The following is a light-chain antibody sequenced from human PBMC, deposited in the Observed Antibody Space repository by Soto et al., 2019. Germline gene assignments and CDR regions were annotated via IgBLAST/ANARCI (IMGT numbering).Light chain of an antibody. J-gene: IGLJ1*01. CDR1: SSDVGGYNY. CDR3: SSYTSSSTPLWV. V-gene: IGLV2-14*01. Sequence: QSALTQPASVSGSPGQSTTISCTGTSSDVGGYNYVSWYQQHPGKAPKLMIYDVSNRPSGVSNRFSGSKSGNTASLTISGLQAEEEADYYCSSYTSSSTPLWVFGTGTKVTVL. CDR2: DVS.